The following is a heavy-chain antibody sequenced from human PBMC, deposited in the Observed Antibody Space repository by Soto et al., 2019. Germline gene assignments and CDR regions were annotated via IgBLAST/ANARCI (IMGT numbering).Heavy chain of an antibody. Sequence: EVQLLESGGGLVQPGGSLRLSCAASGFTFTIYAMSWVRQAPGKGLEWVSTIRGSGDSTYYADSVKGRFTISRDNSKSTLYLQMNSLRAEDTAVYYCAKVRSSGTYYVAAFDIWDQGTMVTVSS. CDR3: AKVRSSGTYYVAAFDI. V-gene: IGHV3-23*01. J-gene: IGHJ3*02. CDR1: GFTFTIYA. D-gene: IGHD1-26*01. CDR2: IRGSGDST.